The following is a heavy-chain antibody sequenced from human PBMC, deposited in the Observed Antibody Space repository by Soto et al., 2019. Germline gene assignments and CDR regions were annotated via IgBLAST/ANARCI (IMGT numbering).Heavy chain of an antibody. V-gene: IGHV6-1*01. CDR1: GDSVSSNSAA. CDR3: VRYTTTCFAFDI. D-gene: IGHD2-2*01. Sequence: KQSQTLSLPCAISGDSVSSNSAAWNWIRQSPSRGLEWLGRTYYRSKWYNDYEESVKSRISINADTSKNQVSLQVNSVTHEDTAVYYCVRYTTTCFAFDIWGQGTMVTVSS. CDR2: TYYRSKWYN. J-gene: IGHJ3*02.